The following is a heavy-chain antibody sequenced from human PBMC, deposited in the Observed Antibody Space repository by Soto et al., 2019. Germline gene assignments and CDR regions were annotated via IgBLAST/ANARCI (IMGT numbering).Heavy chain of an antibody. CDR3: VRDVRSSIDC. CDR2: INAGNGDT. Sequence: ASVKVSCKASGYTFTAYALHWVRQAPGHRLEWMGWINAGNGDTKYSHKFQDRVTIYRDTSASTVYMEMSSLRSEDTTVYYCVRDVRSSIDCWGQGTPVTVSS. V-gene: IGHV1-3*01. CDR1: GYTFTAYA. J-gene: IGHJ4*02. D-gene: IGHD2-2*01.